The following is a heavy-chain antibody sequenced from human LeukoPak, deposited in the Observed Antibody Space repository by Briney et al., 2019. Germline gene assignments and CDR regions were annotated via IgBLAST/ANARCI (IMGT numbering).Heavy chain of an antibody. V-gene: IGHV4-31*03. Sequence: SETLSLTCTVSGGSISSGGYYWSWIRQHPGKGLEWIGYIYYSGSTYYNPSLKRRVTISVDTSKNQSSLKLSSVTAADTAVYYCARDQGPLLWFGELLGSGAFDIWGQGTMVTVSS. J-gene: IGHJ3*02. D-gene: IGHD3-10*01. CDR2: IYYSGST. CDR3: ARDQGPLLWFGELLGSGAFDI. CDR1: GGSISSGGYY.